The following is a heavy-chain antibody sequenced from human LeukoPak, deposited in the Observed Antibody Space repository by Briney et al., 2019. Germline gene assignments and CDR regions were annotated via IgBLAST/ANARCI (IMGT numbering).Heavy chain of an antibody. D-gene: IGHD3-3*01. CDR3: ARESEYCDFWSGTEDYYYMDV. J-gene: IGHJ6*03. Sequence: GGSLRLSCAASGFTFSSYSMNWVRQAPGKGLEWVSSISSSSSYIYYADSVKGRFTISRDNAKNSLYLQMNSLRAEDTAVYYCARESEYCDFWSGTEDYYYMDVWGKGTTVTVSS. CDR1: GFTFSSYS. CDR2: ISSSSSYI. V-gene: IGHV3-21*01.